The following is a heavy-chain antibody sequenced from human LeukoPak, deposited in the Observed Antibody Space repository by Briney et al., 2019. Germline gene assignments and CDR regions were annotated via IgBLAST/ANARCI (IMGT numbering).Heavy chain of an antibody. CDR2: IKQDATEI. Sequence: GGSLRLSCAASGFSFRNSWMSWVRQAPGKGLEWVANIKQDATEIYYADSVKGRLTISRDNSKNTLYLQMNSLRAEDTAVYYCARGQQLAHDAFEIWGQGTMVTVSS. D-gene: IGHD6-13*01. CDR3: ARGQQLAHDAFEI. J-gene: IGHJ3*02. CDR1: GFSFRNSW. V-gene: IGHV3-7*03.